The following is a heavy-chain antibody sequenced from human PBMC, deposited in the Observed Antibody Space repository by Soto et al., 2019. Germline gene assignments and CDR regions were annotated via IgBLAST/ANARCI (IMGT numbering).Heavy chain of an antibody. CDR2: INDRGSI. D-gene: IGHD3-9*01. V-gene: IGHV4-34*01. Sequence: QVQLQQWGAGPLRPLETLSLTCGVSGGSFSGYYWAWIRQPPGKGLEWIGEINDRGSINNNPSLKSRVSISVDTSKNHYSLNLRSVTAADTAVYYCARESHDILTGPPWVWYFDLWGRGTLVTVSS. CDR3: ARESHDILTGPPWVWYFDL. J-gene: IGHJ2*01. CDR1: GGSFSGYY.